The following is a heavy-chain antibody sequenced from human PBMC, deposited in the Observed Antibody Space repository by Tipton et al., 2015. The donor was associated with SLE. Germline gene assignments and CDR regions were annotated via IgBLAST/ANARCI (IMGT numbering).Heavy chain of an antibody. D-gene: IGHD6-13*01. CDR1: GDSISSHY. CDR2: IYYSGST. Sequence: TLSLTCIVSGDSISSHYWSWIRQPPGKGLEWIGYIYYSGSTNYNPSLKSRVTISVDTSKNHFSLKLSSVTAADTAVYYCARGASAAALGAFDIWGQGTMVTVSS. CDR3: ARGASAAALGAFDI. V-gene: IGHV4-59*11. J-gene: IGHJ3*02.